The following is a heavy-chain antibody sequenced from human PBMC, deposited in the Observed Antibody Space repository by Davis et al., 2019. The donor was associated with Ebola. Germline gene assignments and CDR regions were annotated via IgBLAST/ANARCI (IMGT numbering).Heavy chain of an antibody. D-gene: IGHD6-19*01. CDR2: IYYSGST. CDR1: GGSFSGYY. CDR3: ARAIAVAGTWVIAWFDP. V-gene: IGHV4-34*01. J-gene: IGHJ5*02. Sequence: SETLSLTCAVYGGSFSGYYWSWIRQHPGKGLEWIGYIYYSGSTYYNPSLKSRVTISVDTSKNQFSLKLSSVTAADTAVYYCARAIAVAGTWVIAWFDPWGQGTLVTVSS.